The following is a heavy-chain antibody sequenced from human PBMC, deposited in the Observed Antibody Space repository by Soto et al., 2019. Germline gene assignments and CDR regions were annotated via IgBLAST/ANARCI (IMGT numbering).Heavy chain of an antibody. CDR2: IWYDGNIK. V-gene: IGHV3-33*01. Sequence: QVQLVESGGGVVQPGRSLRLSCAASGFTFSSYGMHWVRQAPGKGLEWVAVIWYDGNIKYYADSVKGRFTISRDNSKNTLFLQMNSLIAEDTAVYYWARVSGGGSYYAGLDYWGQGTLVTVSS. J-gene: IGHJ4*02. D-gene: IGHD1-26*01. CDR1: GFTFSSYG. CDR3: ARVSGGGSYYAGLDY.